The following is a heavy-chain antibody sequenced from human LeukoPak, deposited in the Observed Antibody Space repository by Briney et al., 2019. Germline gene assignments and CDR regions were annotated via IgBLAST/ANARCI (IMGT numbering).Heavy chain of an antibody. CDR2: IIPILGIA. J-gene: IGHJ5*02. CDR3: ARKLGYCSSTSCYWDWFDP. CDR1: GGTFSSYA. Sequence: ASVKVSCKASGGTFSSYAISWVRQAPGQGLEWMGRIIPILGIANYAQKFQGRVTITADKSTSTAYMGLSSLRSEDTAVYYCARKLGYCSSTSCYWDWFDPWGQGTLVTVSS. D-gene: IGHD2-2*01. V-gene: IGHV1-69*04.